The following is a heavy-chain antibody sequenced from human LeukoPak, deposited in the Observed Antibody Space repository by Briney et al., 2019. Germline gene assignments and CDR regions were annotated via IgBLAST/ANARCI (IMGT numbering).Heavy chain of an antibody. CDR1: GFTFSSYA. D-gene: IGHD1-26*01. J-gene: IGHJ4*02. CDR3: ARRYSGSYPDY. CDR2: ISGGGGST. Sequence: GGSLRLSCAASGFTFSSYAMSWVRQSPGKGLEWVSAISGGGGSTYYADSVKGRFTISRDNAKNSLYLQMNSLRAEDTAVYYCARRYSGSYPDYWGQGTLVTVSS. V-gene: IGHV3-23*01.